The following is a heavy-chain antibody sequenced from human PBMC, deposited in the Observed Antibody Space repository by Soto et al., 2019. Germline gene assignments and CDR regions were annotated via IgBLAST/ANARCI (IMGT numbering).Heavy chain of an antibody. CDR1: GGTFSSYA. V-gene: IGHV1-69*01. Sequence: QVQLVQSGAEVKKPGSSVKVSCKASGGTFSSYAISWVRQAPGQGLEWMGGIIPIFGTANYAQKFQGRVTITADESTSTAYKELSSLRSEETAVYYCARDCRGPCINDFWSGWGQGTLVTVSS. CDR3: ARDCRGPCINDFWSG. CDR2: IIPIFGTA. D-gene: IGHD3-3*01. J-gene: IGHJ4*02.